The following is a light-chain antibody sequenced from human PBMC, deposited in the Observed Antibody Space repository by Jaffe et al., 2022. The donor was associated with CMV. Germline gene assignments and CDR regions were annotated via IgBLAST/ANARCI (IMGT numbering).Light chain of an antibody. CDR3: GTWDDSLNVRV. CDR1: SANLEDNY. Sequence: QSVLTQPPSVSAAPGQKVTISCSGSSANLEDNYISWYQQLPGTAPKLLIYEDDKRPSGIPNRFSGSKSGTSATLDITGLQTGDEGDYYCGTWDDSLNVRVFGGGTKLTVL. V-gene: IGLV1-51*01. CDR2: EDD. J-gene: IGLJ3*02.